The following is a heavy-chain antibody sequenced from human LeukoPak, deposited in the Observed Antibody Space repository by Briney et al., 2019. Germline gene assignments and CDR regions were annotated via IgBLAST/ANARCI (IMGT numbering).Heavy chain of an antibody. CDR2: IGNNGGGI. J-gene: IGHJ4*02. V-gene: IGHV3-23*01. CDR3: ASRNYYDSSGYYYYYFDY. D-gene: IGHD3-22*01. Sequence: GGSLRLSCAASGFTFSTYTMYWVRHPPGKRLEWVSIIGNNGGGIHYADSVKGRFTISRDNSKNTLYLQMNSLRAEDTAVYYCASRNYYDSSGYYYYYFDYWGQGILVTVSS. CDR1: GFTFSTYT.